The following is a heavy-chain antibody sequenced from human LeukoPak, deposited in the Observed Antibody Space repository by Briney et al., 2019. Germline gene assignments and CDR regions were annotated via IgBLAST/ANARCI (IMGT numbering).Heavy chain of an antibody. CDR2: IYHSGST. Sequence: PSGTLSLTCAVSGGSISSSNWWSWVRQPPGKGLEWIGEIYHSGSTNYNPSLKSRVTISVDKSKNQFSLKLSSVTAADTAVYYCVRESPAYYYGSGSYSYFDYWGQGTLVTVSS. V-gene: IGHV4-4*02. CDR3: VRESPAYYYGSGSYSYFDY. D-gene: IGHD3-10*01. J-gene: IGHJ4*02. CDR1: GGSISSSNW.